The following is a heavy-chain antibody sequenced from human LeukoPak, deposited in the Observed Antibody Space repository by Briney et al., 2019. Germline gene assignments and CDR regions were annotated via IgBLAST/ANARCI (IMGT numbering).Heavy chain of an antibody. Sequence: SVKVSCKASGGTFSSYAISWVRQAPGQGLEWMGGIIPIFGTANYAQKFQGRVTITTDESTSTAYMELSSLRSEDTAVYYCARGRYYYDSSGYYGFRHWGQGTLVTVSS. CDR1: GGTFSSYA. CDR3: ARGRYYYDSSGYYGFRH. D-gene: IGHD3-22*01. V-gene: IGHV1-69*05. CDR2: IIPIFGTA. J-gene: IGHJ1*01.